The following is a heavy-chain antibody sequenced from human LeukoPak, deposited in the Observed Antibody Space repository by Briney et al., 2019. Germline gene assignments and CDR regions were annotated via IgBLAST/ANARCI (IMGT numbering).Heavy chain of an antibody. D-gene: IGHD1-1*01. CDR3: ARVPYQYNWSDGYCYYMDV. Sequence: SETLSLTCAVYGGSFSGYYWSWIRQPPGKGLEWIGEINHSGSTNYNPSLKSRVTISVDTSKNQFSLKLSSVTAADTAVYYCARVPYQYNWSDGYCYYMDVWGKGTTVTVSS. J-gene: IGHJ6*03. V-gene: IGHV4-34*01. CDR1: GGSFSGYY. CDR2: INHSGST.